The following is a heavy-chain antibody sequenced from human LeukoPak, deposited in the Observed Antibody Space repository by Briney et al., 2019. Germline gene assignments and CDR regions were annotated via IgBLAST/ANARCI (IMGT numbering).Heavy chain of an antibody. Sequence: GGSLRLSCAASGFTFSSYWMNWVRQAPGKGLEWVANIKRDGNEKNYVDSVKGRFSISRDNAKNSLYLQMDSLRAEDAAVYYCAKEGAYPIITYDSWGQGALVTVSS. CDR2: IKRDGNEK. J-gene: IGHJ5*01. V-gene: IGHV3-7*01. CDR3: AKEGAYPIITYDS. CDR1: GFTFSSYW. D-gene: IGHD3-10*01.